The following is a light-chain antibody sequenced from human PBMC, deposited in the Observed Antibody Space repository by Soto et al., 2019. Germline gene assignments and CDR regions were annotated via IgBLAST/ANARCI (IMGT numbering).Light chain of an antibody. CDR1: QSVSSTY. V-gene: IGKV3-20*01. Sequence: EIVLTQSPGTLSLSPGERATLSGRASQSVSSTYLAWYQQKPGRAPRLLIHAASSRATGIPDRFSGSGSGTDFTITISKFATEDFAVYYCQQYGVSPLITFGQGTRLEIK. J-gene: IGKJ5*01. CDR3: QQYGVSPLIT. CDR2: AAS.